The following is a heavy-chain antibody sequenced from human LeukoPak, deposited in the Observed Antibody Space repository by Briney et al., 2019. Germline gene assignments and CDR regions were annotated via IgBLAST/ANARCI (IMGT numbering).Heavy chain of an antibody. CDR3: ARDLWFGY. V-gene: IGHV3-66*01. D-gene: IGHD3-10*01. J-gene: IGHJ4*02. CDR2: IYSGGST. Sequence: GGSLRLSCAASGFTFSSYSMSWVRQAPGKGLEWVSVIYSGGSTYYADSVKGRFTISRDNSKNTLYLQMNSLRAEDTAVYYCARDLWFGYWGQGTLVTVSS. CDR1: GFTFSSYS.